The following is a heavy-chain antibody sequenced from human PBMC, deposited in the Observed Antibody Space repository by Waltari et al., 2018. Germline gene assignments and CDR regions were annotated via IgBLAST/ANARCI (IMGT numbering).Heavy chain of an antibody. CDR1: GGSISSGSYY. J-gene: IGHJ6*02. D-gene: IGHD6-13*01. CDR2: IYTSGST. V-gene: IGHV4-61*09. Sequence: QVQLQESGPGLVKPSQTLSLTCTVSGGSISSGSYYWSWIRQPAGKGLEWIGYIYTSGSTNYNPSLKSRVTISVDTSKNQFARKLGSVTAADTAVYYCARSSSSWYGDYYYGMDVWGQGTTVTVSS. CDR3: ARSSSSWYGDYYYGMDV.